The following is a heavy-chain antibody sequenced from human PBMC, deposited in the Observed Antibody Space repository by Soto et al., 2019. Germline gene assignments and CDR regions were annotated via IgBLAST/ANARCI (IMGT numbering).Heavy chain of an antibody. V-gene: IGHV3-23*01. CDR1: GFTFSGYA. CDR3: AKDRGYTSAWRFDY. D-gene: IGHD6-19*01. CDR2: ISGSGDST. J-gene: IGHJ4*02. Sequence: GGSLRLSCAASGFTFSGYAMSWVRQAPGEGLEWVSGISGSGDSTYYAESVKGRFTISRDNSKNTLYLQMNSLTAEDSAVYYCAKDRGYTSAWRFDYWGQGTLVTVSS.